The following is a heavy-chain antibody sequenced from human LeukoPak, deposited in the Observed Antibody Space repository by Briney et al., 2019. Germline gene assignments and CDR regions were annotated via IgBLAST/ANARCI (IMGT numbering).Heavy chain of an antibody. CDR2: INDGGST. J-gene: IGHJ5*02. D-gene: IGHD4-17*01. CDR1: GGSISSNNYY. Sequence: SETLSLTCTVSGGSISSNNYYWGWIRQPPGRGLEWIASINDGGSTYCNPSPKSRVTMSVDTSKNQFSRRLSSVTAADTAMYYCVRDDFGDYTRRFDPWGQGTLVTVSS. V-gene: IGHV4-39*07. CDR3: VRDDFGDYTRRFDP.